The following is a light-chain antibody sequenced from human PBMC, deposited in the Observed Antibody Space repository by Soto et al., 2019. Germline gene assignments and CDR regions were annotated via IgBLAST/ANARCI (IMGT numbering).Light chain of an antibody. J-gene: IGKJ1*01. Sequence: EIGLTQSPGTLSLSPGERATHTCRASQSVSSSNLAWYQQKPGQAPRLLIYGASSRATGIPDRFSGSGSGTDFTLTISRLEPEDFAVYYCQQYGSSPPWTFGQGTKVEIK. V-gene: IGKV3-20*01. CDR3: QQYGSSPPWT. CDR1: QSVSSSN. CDR2: GAS.